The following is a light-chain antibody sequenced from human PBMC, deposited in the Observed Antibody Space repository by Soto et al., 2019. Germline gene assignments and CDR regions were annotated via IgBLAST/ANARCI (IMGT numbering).Light chain of an antibody. J-gene: IGKJ5*01. CDR3: PQRSNWPIT. CDR2: DAS. Sequence: EIVLTQSPATLSLSPGERATLSCRASQSVSSYLAWYQQKPGQAPRLLIYDASNRATGIPARFSGSGSGADFTLNISRLEPEVLAFAYWPQRSNWPITFGQGTRLEIQ. V-gene: IGKV3-11*01. CDR1: QSVSSY.